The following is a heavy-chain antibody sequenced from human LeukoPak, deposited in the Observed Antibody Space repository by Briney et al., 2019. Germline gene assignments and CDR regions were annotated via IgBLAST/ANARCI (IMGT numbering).Heavy chain of an antibody. CDR3: ARSTWCSSTSCYDP. J-gene: IGHJ5*02. CDR1: GGSFSGYY. CDR2: INHSGST. Sequence: SETLSLTCAVYGGSFSGYYWSWIRQPPGKGLKWIGEINHSGSTNYNPSLKSRVTISVATSKNQLSLELSSVTAADTAVYYCARSTWCSSTSCYDPWGQGTLVTVSS. D-gene: IGHD2-2*01. V-gene: IGHV4-34*01.